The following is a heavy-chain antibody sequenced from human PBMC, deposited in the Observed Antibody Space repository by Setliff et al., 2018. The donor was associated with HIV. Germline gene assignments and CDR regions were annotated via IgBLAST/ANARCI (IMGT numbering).Heavy chain of an antibody. J-gene: IGHJ4*02. Sequence: PGESLKISCQGSGYSFTSYWIGWVRQMSGKGLEWVGVISPTDSATTYSPAFQAQVSVSADKSISTAYLQWSSLKAPDTAMYYCARLSKYYDFWTPDYWGQGTLVTVSS. CDR3: ARLSKYYDFWTPDY. CDR1: GYSFTSYW. D-gene: IGHD3-3*01. V-gene: IGHV5-51*01. CDR2: ISPTDSAT.